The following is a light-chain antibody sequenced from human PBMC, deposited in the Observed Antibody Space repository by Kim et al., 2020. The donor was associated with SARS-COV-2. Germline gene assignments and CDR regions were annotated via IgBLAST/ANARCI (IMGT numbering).Light chain of an antibody. CDR1: RGLNNW. V-gene: IGKV1-5*03. CDR3: QQYNGDLWT. J-gene: IGKJ1*01. CDR2: KAF. Sequence: DIQVTQFPSTVSASVGDRVTITCRASRGLNNWLAWFQQKPGQAPKILIYKAFSLESGVPSRFSGSGSGTEFTLTIHNLQPDDFATYYCQQYNGDLWTFGQGTKVEVK.